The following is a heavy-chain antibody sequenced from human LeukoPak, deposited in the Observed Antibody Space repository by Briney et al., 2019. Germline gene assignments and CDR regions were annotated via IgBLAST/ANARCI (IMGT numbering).Heavy chain of an antibody. D-gene: IGHD4-23*01. V-gene: IGHV1-8*01. J-gene: IGHJ4*02. CDR1: GYTFTSYD. CDR3: ARGVGGNDQFDY. Sequence: ASVKVSCKASGYTFTSYDINWVRQATGQGLEWMGWMNPNSGNTGYAQKFQGRVTMTRNTSISTAYMEVSTLRSEATAVSYRARGVGGNDQFDYWGQGTLVTVSS. CDR2: MNPNSGNT.